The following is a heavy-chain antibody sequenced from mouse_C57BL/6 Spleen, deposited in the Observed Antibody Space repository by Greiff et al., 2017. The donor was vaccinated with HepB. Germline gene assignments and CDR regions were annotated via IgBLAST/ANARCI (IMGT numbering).Heavy chain of an antibody. Sequence: DVQLVESEGGLVQPGSSMKLSCTASGFTFSDYYMAWVRQVPEKGLEWVANINYDGSSTYYLDSLKSRFIISRDNAKNILYLQMSSLKSEDTATYYCARNYYGYDYYAMDYWGQGTSVTVSS. D-gene: IGHD2-2*01. CDR2: INYDGSST. CDR1: GFTFSDYY. V-gene: IGHV5-16*01. CDR3: ARNYYGYDYYAMDY. J-gene: IGHJ4*01.